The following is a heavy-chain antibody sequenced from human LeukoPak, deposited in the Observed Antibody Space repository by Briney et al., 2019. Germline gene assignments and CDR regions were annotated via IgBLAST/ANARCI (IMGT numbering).Heavy chain of an antibody. CDR2: IKQDESEK. V-gene: IGHV3-7*01. Sequence: GGSLRLSCAASGFTFSSYSMSGVCQAQGKGLEWVAHIKQDESEKYYVDSVKGRFTISRDNAQNSLYLQMNSLRAEDTAVYYCARGPGDYWGQGTPVTVSS. J-gene: IGHJ4*02. CDR3: ARGPGDY. CDR1: GFTFSSYS.